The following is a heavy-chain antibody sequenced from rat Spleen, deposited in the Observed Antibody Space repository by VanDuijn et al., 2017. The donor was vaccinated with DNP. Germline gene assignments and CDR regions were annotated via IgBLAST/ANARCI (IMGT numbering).Heavy chain of an antibody. Sequence: EVQLVESGGGLVQPGRSLKLSCVASGFTFNNYWMTWIRQAPGKGLEWVASITNTGGSTYYPDSVKGRFTISRDNAQNTLYLQMNKLGSEDTATYYCTRKYTTDYYWYFDFWGPGTMVTVSS. CDR2: ITNTGGST. J-gene: IGHJ1*01. CDR3: TRKYTTDYYWYFDF. D-gene: IGHD1-6*01. CDR1: GFTFNNYW. V-gene: IGHV5-31*01.